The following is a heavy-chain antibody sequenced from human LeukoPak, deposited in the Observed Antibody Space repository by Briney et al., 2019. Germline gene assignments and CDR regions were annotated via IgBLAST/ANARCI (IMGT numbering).Heavy chain of an antibody. D-gene: IGHD2/OR15-2a*01. V-gene: IGHV1-18*01. CDR1: GYTFTSYG. Sequence: ASVKVSCKASGYTFTSYGISWVRQAPGQGLEWMGWISAYNGNTNYAQKLQGRVTMTEDTSTDTAYMELSSLRSEDTAVYFCAIWGIETFSDPAFDFWGQGALVTVSS. CDR3: AIWGIETFSDPAFDF. CDR2: ISAYNGNT. J-gene: IGHJ4*02.